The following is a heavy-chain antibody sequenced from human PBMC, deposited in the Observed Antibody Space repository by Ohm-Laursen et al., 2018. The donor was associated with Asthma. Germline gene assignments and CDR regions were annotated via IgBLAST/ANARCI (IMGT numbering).Heavy chain of an antibody. D-gene: IGHD6-19*01. J-gene: IGHJ6*02. CDR3: ARDGNVAGTIYYYYGMDV. V-gene: IGHV3-33*08. CDR2: IWYDGSNK. Sequence: SLRLSCAASGFTFSSYGMHWVRQAPGKGLEWVAVIWYDGSNKYYADSVKGRFTISRDNSKNTLYLQMNSLRAEDTAVYYCARDGNVAGTIYYYYGMDVWGQGTTVTVSS. CDR1: GFTFSSYG.